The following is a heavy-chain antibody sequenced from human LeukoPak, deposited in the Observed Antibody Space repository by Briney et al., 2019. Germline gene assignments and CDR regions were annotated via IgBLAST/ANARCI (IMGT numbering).Heavy chain of an antibody. J-gene: IGHJ5*01. D-gene: IGHD1-1*01. V-gene: IGHV3-23*01. CDR3: PKLVGTGTTPTDS. Sequence: QPGGSLTLSCAASGFTFSNYAMTCLRPAPGKGLELVSVISASGRNRDYADSVTGRFTISRDNAEITLSLLMNSLRAQDPALYYCPKLVGTGTTPTDSGGQGTLVTVSS. CDR1: GFTFSNYA. CDR2: ISASGRNR.